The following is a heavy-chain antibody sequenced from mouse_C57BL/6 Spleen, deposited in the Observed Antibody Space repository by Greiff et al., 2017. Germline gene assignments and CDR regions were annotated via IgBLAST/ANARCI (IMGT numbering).Heavy chain of an antibody. Sequence: VQLQRSGAELVRPGASVTLSCKASGYTFTDYEMHWVKQTPVHGLEWIGAIDPETGGTAYNQKFKGKAILTADKSSSTAYMELRSLTSEDSAVYYCTRGGTTVVATGYFDYWGQGTTLTVSS. J-gene: IGHJ2*01. CDR1: GYTFTDYE. CDR2: IDPETGGT. V-gene: IGHV1-15*01. CDR3: TRGGTTVVATGYFDY. D-gene: IGHD1-1*01.